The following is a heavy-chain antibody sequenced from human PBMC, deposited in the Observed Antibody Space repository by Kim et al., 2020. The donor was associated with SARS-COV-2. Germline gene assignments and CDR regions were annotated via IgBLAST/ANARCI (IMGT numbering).Heavy chain of an antibody. CDR2: ISYDGSNK. V-gene: IGHV3-30*18. J-gene: IGHJ4*02. Sequence: GGSLRLSCAASGFTFSSYGMHWVRQAPGKGLEWVAVISYDGSNKYYADSVKGRFTISRDNSKNTLYLQLNSLSAEDTAVYYCAKDAGLEGYNSGWYLDYCGQGTLVTVSS. CDR3: AKDAGLEGYNSGWYLDY. CDR1: GFTFSSYG. D-gene: IGHD6-19*01.